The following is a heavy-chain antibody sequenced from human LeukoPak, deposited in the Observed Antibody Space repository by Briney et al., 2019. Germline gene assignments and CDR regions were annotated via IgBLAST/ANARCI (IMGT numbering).Heavy chain of an antibody. J-gene: IGHJ6*03. D-gene: IGHD3-22*01. CDR3: ARRPISRHDSSGYYSFGPPSYMDV. Sequence: PSETLSLTCAVYGGSFSGYYWSWIRQPPGKGLEWIGEINHSGSTNYNPSLKSRVTISVDTSKNQFSLKLSSVTAADTAVYYCARRPISRHDSSGYYSFGPPSYMDVWGKGTTVTVSS. CDR1: GGSFSGYY. CDR2: INHSGST. V-gene: IGHV4-34*01.